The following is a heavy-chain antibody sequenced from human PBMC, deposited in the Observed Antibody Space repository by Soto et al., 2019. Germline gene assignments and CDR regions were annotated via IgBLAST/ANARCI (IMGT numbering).Heavy chain of an antibody. CDR2: TYYSGST. V-gene: IGHV4-59*01. CDR3: ARVRLLNTTQSFDY. J-gene: IGHJ4*02. Sequence: SETLSLTCTVSGGSISSYYWSWIRQPPGKGLEWIGYTYYSGSTNYNPSLKSRVTISVDTSKNQFSLNLSSVTAADTAVYYCARVRLLNTTQSFDYWGQGTLVTVYS. CDR1: GGSISSYY. D-gene: IGHD1-26*01.